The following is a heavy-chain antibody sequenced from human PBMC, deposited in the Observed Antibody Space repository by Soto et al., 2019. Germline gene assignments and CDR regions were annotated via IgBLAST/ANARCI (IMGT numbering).Heavy chain of an antibody. CDR1: GFTFSNAW. Sequence: HLVESGGGLVKPGGSLRLSYAASGFTFSNAWMSWVRQAPGKGLEWVGRIKGEADGGTPDYAAPVKGRITISRDHSKDTLYLQMNSLKTEDTAVYYCTTGLSNGYYNFDYWGQGTPVTVSS. CDR2: IKGEADGGTP. D-gene: IGHD3-22*01. CDR3: TTGLSNGYYNFDY. J-gene: IGHJ4*02. V-gene: IGHV3-15*01.